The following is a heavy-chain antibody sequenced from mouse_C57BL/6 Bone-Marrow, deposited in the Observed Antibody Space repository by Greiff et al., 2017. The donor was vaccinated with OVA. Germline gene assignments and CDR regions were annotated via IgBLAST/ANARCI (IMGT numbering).Heavy chain of an antibody. Sequence: QVQLQQPGAELVKPGASVKMSCKASGYTFTSYWITWVKQRPGQGLEWIGDIYPGSGSTNYNEKFKSKATLTVDTSSSTAYMQLSSLTSEDSAVYYCARKAYYSNYVWFAYWGQGTLVTVSA. CDR1: GYTFTSYW. CDR3: ARKAYYSNYVWFAY. D-gene: IGHD2-5*01. CDR2: IYPGSGST. V-gene: IGHV1-55*01. J-gene: IGHJ3*01.